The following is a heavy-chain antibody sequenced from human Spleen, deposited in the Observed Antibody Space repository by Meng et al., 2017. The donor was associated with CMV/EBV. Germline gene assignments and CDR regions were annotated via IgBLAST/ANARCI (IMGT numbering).Heavy chain of an antibody. CDR1: GGSFSGYY. CDR2: LHYRGNT. V-gene: IGHV4-34*01. J-gene: IGHJ6*02. Sequence: YGGSFSGYYWSWIRQPPGKGLEWIGELHYRGNTKYNPSLKSRVSISLDTSKNKFSLILSSVTAADTAVYFCARDRALRLLYRYPMDVWGQGTTVTVSS. CDR3: ARDRALRLLYRYPMDV. D-gene: IGHD1-26*01.